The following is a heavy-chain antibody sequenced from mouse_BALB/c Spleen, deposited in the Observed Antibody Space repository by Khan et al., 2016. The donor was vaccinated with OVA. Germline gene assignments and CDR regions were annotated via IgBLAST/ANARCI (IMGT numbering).Heavy chain of an antibody. J-gene: IGHJ3*01. V-gene: IGHV1S135*01. CDR3: ARGGYGAFAY. Sequence: VQLKQSGPELVKPGASVKVSCKASGYSFTDYSLYWVKQSHGKSLEWIGYIDPSNGGTYYNQKFKGKATLTVDKSSSTAFMQLNSLTSEDSAVYYCARGGYGAFAYWGQGTLVTVSA. CDR1: GYSFTDYS. CDR2: IDPSNGGT. D-gene: IGHD1-1*01.